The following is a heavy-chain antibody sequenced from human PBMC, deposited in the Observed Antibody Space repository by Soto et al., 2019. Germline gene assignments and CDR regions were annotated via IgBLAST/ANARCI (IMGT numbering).Heavy chain of an antibody. CDR2: ISHSGSV. CDR1: GGSVSNSQYS. J-gene: IGHJ4*02. Sequence: SETLSLTCTVSGGSVSNSQYSWVWLRQPPGKGLEWIGTISHSGSVRYNPSLNSPVTISVDTSKNQFSLKLSSVTAADTAVYYGGGGFCGVGSGYSPGEGGVEFDYGGKETLVTFPS. D-gene: IGHD2-15*01. V-gene: IGHV4-39*03. CDR3: GGGFCGVGSGYSPGEGGVEFDY.